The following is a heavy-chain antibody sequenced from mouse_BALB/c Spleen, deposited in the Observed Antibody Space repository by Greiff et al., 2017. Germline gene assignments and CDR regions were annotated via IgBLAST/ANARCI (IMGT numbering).Heavy chain of an antibody. CDR2: INPSTGYT. V-gene: IGHV1-7*01. Sequence: QVQLQQSGAELAKPGASVKMSCKASGYTFTSYWMHWVKQWPGQGLEWIGYINPSTGYTEYNQKFKDKATLTADKSSSTAYMQLSSLTSEDSAVYYCARRITTVVAYYAMDYWGQGTSVTVSS. CDR3: ARRITTVVAYYAMDY. CDR1: GYTFTSYW. D-gene: IGHD1-1*01. J-gene: IGHJ4*01.